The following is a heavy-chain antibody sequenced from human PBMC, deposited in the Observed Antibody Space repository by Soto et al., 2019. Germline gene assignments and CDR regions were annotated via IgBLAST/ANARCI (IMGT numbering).Heavy chain of an antibody. CDR1: GFIFTNYA. D-gene: IGHD3-22*01. Sequence: EVQLLESGGGLVQPGGSLRLSCAASGFIFTNYAMSWVRQAPGEGLEWVSAITRDGTIYYTDSVKGRFTISRDNSKNTVYLQINSLRAEDTAVYYCAKEAYEGAYGDYWGQGTLVTVSS. V-gene: IGHV3-23*01. CDR3: AKEAYEGAYGDY. CDR2: ITRDGTI. J-gene: IGHJ4*02.